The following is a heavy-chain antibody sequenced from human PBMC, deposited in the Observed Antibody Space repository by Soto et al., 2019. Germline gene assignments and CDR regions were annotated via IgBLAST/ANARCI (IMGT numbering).Heavy chain of an antibody. CDR1: GYTFTSYA. Sequence: QVQLVQSGAEEKKPGASVKVSCKASGYTFTSYAMHWVRQAPGQRLEWMGWINAGNGNTKYSQKFQGRVTITRDTSASTAYMELSSLRSEDTAVYYCASSYDTGRYYYVMDVWGQGTTVTVSS. CDR2: INAGNGNT. D-gene: IGHD3-22*01. V-gene: IGHV1-3*05. J-gene: IGHJ6*02. CDR3: ASSYDTGRYYYVMDV.